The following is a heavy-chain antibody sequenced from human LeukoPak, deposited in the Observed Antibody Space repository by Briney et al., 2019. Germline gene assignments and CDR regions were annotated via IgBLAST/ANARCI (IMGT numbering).Heavy chain of an antibody. CDR3: ARPPGYSGYPDWFDP. J-gene: IGHJ5*02. D-gene: IGHD5-12*01. CDR1: GGSLSSRGYY. CDR2: IYYTGST. V-gene: IGHV4-31*03. Sequence: SETLSLTCTVSGGSLSSRGYYWSWVRQYPGKGMEWLGYIYYTGSTYYNPSLKSRVTISLDTSKNQFSLRLSSVTAADTAVYYCARPPGYSGYPDWFDPWGQGTLVTVSS.